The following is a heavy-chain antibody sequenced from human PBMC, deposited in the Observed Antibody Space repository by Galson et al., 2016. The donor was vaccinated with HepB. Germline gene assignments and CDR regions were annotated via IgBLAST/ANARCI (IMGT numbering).Heavy chain of an antibody. V-gene: IGHV3-23*01. Sequence: SLRLSCAASGFTFSSYAMSWVRQAPGKGLEWVSAISGSGGSTYYADSVKGRFTISRDNSKNTLYLQMNSLRAEDTAVYYCAKYTAGGSPPRFYGMDVWGQGTTVTVSS. CDR2: ISGSGGST. D-gene: IGHD6-25*01. CDR3: AKYTAGGSPPRFYGMDV. J-gene: IGHJ6*02. CDR1: GFTFSSYA.